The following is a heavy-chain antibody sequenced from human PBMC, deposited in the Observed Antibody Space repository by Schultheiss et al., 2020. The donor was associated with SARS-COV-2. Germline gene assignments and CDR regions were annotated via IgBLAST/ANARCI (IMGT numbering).Heavy chain of an antibody. CDR2: ISWNSGSI. D-gene: IGHD1-26*01. V-gene: IGHV3-9*01. J-gene: IGHJ4*02. CDR3: ARGGGGSYSFDY. CDR1: GFTFDDYA. Sequence: GGSLRLSCAASGFTFDDYAMHWVRQAPGKGLEWVSGISWNSGSIGYADSVKGRFTISRDNAKNSLYLQMNSLRAEDTAVYYCARGGGGSYSFDYWGQGTLVTVSS.